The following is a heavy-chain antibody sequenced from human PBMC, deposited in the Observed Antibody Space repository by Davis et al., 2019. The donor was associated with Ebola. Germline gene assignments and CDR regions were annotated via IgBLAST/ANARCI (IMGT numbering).Heavy chain of an antibody. CDR1: GYTFTSYG. J-gene: IGHJ4*02. CDR3: ARGYCSGGSCYSGDY. D-gene: IGHD2-15*01. CDR2: ISAYNGNT. Sequence: AASAKVSCKASGYTFTSYGISWVRQAPGQGLEWMGWISAYNGNTNYAQKLQGRVPMTTDTYTRTAYMELRSLRSDDTAVYYCARGYCSGGSCYSGDYWGQGTLVTVSS. V-gene: IGHV1-18*01.